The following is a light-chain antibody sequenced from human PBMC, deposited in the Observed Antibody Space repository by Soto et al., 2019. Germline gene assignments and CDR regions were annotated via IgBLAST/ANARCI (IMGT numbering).Light chain of an antibody. V-gene: IGKV3-20*01. CDR2: GTS. CDR3: QQYDNSPPT. CDR1: QSVSGMY. J-gene: IGKJ3*01. Sequence: EVVLTQSPGTLSLSPGESATLSCRASQSVSGMYLAWYQQKPGQAPRLLIYGTSNRATGIPDRFSGSGSGTDFTLTIRRLEPEDFAMYFCQQYDNSPPTFGPGTKVDIK.